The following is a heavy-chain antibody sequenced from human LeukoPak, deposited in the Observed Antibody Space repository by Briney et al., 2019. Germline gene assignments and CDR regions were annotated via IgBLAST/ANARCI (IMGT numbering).Heavy chain of an antibody. J-gene: IGHJ4*02. Sequence: ASVKVSCKASGYTFTGYYMHWVRQAPGQGLEWMGWINPNSGGTNYAQKFQGRVTMTRDTSISTAYMELSRLRSDDTAVYYCAREGIEYGSGSYSPYFDYWGQGTLVTVSS. D-gene: IGHD3-10*01. CDR1: GYTFTGYY. V-gene: IGHV1-2*02. CDR2: INPNSGGT. CDR3: AREGIEYGSGSYSPYFDY.